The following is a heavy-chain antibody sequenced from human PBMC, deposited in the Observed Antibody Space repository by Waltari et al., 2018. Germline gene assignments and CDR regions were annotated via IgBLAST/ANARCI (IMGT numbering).Heavy chain of an antibody. Sequence: QVQLQESGPGLVKPSETLSLTCTASGGSISSSHWSWIRQPPGKGLEWIGYIYYSGSTNYNPSLKSRVTISVDTSKNQFSLKLSSVTAADTAVYYCAREVVSARRWLQLRAFDYWGQGTLVTVSS. D-gene: IGHD5-12*01. CDR1: GGSISSSH. CDR3: AREVVSARRWLQLRAFDY. V-gene: IGHV4-59*01. J-gene: IGHJ4*02. CDR2: IYYSGST.